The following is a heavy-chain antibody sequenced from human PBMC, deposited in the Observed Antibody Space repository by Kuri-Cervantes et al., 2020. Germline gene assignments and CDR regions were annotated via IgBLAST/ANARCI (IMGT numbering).Heavy chain of an antibody. Sequence: GESLKISCAASGFTFSSYRMSWVRQAPGKGLEWVANIKQDGSEKYYVDSVKGRFTISRDNAKNSLYLQMNSLRAEDTAVYYCARAVHLWSLSQTVTSFIYFDYWGQGTLVTVSS. CDR3: ARAVHLWSLSQTVTSFIYFDY. J-gene: IGHJ4*02. D-gene: IGHD5-18*01. V-gene: IGHV3-7*01. CDR2: IKQDGSEK. CDR1: GFTFSSYR.